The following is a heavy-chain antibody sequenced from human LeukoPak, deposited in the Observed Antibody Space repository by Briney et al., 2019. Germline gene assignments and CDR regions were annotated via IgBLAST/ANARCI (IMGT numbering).Heavy chain of an antibody. V-gene: IGHV3-23*01. D-gene: IGHD6-13*01. CDR2: ISGSGGST. CDR1: GFTFSSYA. CDR3: AKSAVAAAGHNWFDP. Sequence: GGSLRLSCAASGFTFSSYAMSWVRQAPGKGLEWVSAISGSGGSTYYADSVKGRFTISKDNSKNALYLQMNSLRAEDTAVYYCAKSAVAAAGHNWFDPWGQGTLVTVSS. J-gene: IGHJ5*02.